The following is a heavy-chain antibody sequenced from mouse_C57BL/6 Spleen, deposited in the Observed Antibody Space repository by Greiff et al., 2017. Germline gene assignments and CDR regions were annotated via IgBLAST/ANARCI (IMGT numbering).Heavy chain of an antibody. J-gene: IGHJ3*01. V-gene: IGHV2-2*01. CDR3: ARNYYDYDEAWFAY. CDR1: GFSLTSYG. D-gene: IGHD2-4*01. CDR2: IWSGGST. Sequence: VMLVESGPGLVQPSQSLSITCTVSGFSLTSYGVHWVRQSPGKGLEWLGVIWSGGSTDYNAAFISRLSISKDNSKSQVFFKMNSLQADDTAIYYCARNYYDYDEAWFAYWGQGTLVTVSA.